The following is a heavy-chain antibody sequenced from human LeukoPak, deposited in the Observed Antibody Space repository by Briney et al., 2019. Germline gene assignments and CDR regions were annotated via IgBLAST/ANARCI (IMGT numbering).Heavy chain of an antibody. Sequence: PGGSLRLSCAASGFTFSSYSMNWVRQAPGKGLEWVSSISSSSYIYYADSVKGRFTISRDNAKNSLYLQMNSLRAEDTAVYYCARVMSRVVGFDYWGQGTLVTVSS. CDR3: ARVMSRVVGFDY. V-gene: IGHV3-21*01. J-gene: IGHJ4*02. CDR1: GFTFSSYS. CDR2: ISSSSYI. D-gene: IGHD2-15*01.